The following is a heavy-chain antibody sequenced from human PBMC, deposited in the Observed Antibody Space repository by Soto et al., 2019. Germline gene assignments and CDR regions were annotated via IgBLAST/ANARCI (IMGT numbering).Heavy chain of an antibody. CDR1: GFTFSSYA. CDR3: ARDRVAAPGGY. Sequence: QVQLVESGGGVVQPGRSLRLSCAASGFTFSSYAMHWVRQAPGKGLEWVAVISYDGSNKYYADSVKGRFTISRDNSKNTLYRQMNSLRAEDTAVYYCARDRVAAPGGYWGQGTLVTVSS. D-gene: IGHD6-13*01. J-gene: IGHJ4*02. V-gene: IGHV3-30-3*01. CDR2: ISYDGSNK.